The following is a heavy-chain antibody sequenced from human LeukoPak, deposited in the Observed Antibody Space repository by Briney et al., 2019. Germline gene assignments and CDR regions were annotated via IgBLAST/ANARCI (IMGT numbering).Heavy chain of an antibody. J-gene: IGHJ4*02. V-gene: IGHV4-59*01. CDR2: IYYSGST. Sequence: SQTLSLTCTVSGGSISSYYWSWIRQPPGKGLEWIGYIYYSGSTNYNPSLKSRVTISVDTSKNQFSLKLSSVTAADTAVYYCARRPGDPLFDYWGQGTLVTVSS. D-gene: IGHD2-21*01. CDR3: ARRPGDPLFDY. CDR1: GGSISSYY.